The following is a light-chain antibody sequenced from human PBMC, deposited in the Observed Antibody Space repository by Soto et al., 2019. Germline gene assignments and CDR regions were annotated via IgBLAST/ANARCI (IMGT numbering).Light chain of an antibody. V-gene: IGKV3-20*01. CDR1: QNVTSNL. CDR2: GAS. Sequence: TVLTQSPVTLSLSPGERATLSCRASQNVTSNLLVWYQQHPGQAPRLLIYGASSRATGIPDRFSGSGSGTDFTLTISRLEPEDFAVHYCQQYGSSSWTFGQGTKVDIK. J-gene: IGKJ1*01. CDR3: QQYGSSSWT.